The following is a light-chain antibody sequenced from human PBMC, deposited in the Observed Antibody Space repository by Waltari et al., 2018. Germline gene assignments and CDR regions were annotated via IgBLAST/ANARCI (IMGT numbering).Light chain of an antibody. CDR2: GND. CDR3: ATWDDSLNGRV. V-gene: IGLV1-44*01. Sequence: QSVLTQPPSASGTPGPRVTISCSGSSSHIGRDTVNWYQPVPGTAPKLLIYGNDQRPSGVPDRFSGSKSGTSASLAITGLQSEDEADYYCATWDDSLNGRVFGGGTKLTVL. J-gene: IGLJ3*02. CDR1: SSHIGRDT.